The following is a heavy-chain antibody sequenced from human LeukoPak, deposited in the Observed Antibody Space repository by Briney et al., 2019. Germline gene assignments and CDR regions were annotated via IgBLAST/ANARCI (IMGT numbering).Heavy chain of an antibody. Sequence: SETLSLTCTASDGSISSYYWSWIRQPAGKGLEWIGRLYTSGSTNYNPSLKSRVTMSVDTSKNHFSLKLSSVTAADTAVYYCACSSSGWFWNYWGQGTLVTVSS. CDR1: DGSISSYY. J-gene: IGHJ4*02. CDR3: ACSSSGWFWNY. CDR2: LYTSGST. V-gene: IGHV4-4*07. D-gene: IGHD6-19*01.